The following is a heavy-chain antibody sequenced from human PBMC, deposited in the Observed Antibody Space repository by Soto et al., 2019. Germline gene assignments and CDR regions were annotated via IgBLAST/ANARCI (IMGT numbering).Heavy chain of an antibody. CDR2: IKQDGSEK. CDR1: GSTFSSYR. J-gene: IGHJ6*02. D-gene: IGHD3-16*01. V-gene: IGHV3-7*05. Sequence: GGSLRLSCAASGSTFSSYRMSWVRQAPGKGLEWVANIKQDGSEKYYVDSVKGRFTISRDNAKNSLYLQMNSLRAEDTAVYYCARINYYYYGMDVWGQGTTVTVSS. CDR3: ARINYYYYGMDV.